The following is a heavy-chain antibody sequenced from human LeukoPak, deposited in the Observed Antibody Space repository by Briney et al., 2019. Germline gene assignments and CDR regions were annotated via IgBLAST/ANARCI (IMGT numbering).Heavy chain of an antibody. D-gene: IGHD6-13*01. V-gene: IGHV1-8*01. CDR2: MNPNSGNT. CDR3: ARDEAAAGNDY. Sequence: ASVKVSCKASGYTFTSYDIDWVRQATGQGLEWMGWMNPNSGNTGYAQKFQGRVTMTRNTSISTAYMELSSLRSDDTAVYYCARDEAAAGNDYWGQGTLVTVSS. CDR1: GYTFTSYD. J-gene: IGHJ4*02.